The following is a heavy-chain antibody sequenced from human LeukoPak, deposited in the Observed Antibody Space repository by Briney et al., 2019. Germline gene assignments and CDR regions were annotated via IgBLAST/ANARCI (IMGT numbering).Heavy chain of an antibody. V-gene: IGHV1-69*05. Sequence: ASVKVSCKASGGTFSSYAISWVRQAPGQGLEWMGGIIPIFGTANYAQKCQGRVTITTDESTSTAYMELSSLRSEDTAVYYCARARCSSTSCRYYYYYYYMDVWGKGTTVTVSS. CDR2: IIPIFGTA. CDR3: ARARCSSTSCRYYYYYYYMDV. D-gene: IGHD2-2*01. CDR1: GGTFSSYA. J-gene: IGHJ6*03.